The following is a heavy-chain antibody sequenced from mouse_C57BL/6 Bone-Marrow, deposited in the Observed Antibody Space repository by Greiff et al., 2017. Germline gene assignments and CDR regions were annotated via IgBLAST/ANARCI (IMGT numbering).Heavy chain of an antibody. CDR3: ARRDFYSSSCAMDY. D-gene: IGHD1-1*01. Sequence: EVKLMESEGGLVQPGSSMKLSCTASGFTFSDYYMAWVRQVPDKGLEWVANINYNGSCTYYLDTLKSRFIISRAKSKNILYLQLSSLKSEDTATYYCARRDFYSSSCAMDYWSQGTSVTVSS. CDR2: INYNGSCT. J-gene: IGHJ4*01. CDR1: GFTFSDYY. V-gene: IGHV5-16*01.